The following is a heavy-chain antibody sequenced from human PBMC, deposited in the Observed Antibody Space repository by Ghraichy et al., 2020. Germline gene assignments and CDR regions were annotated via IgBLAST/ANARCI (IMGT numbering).Heavy chain of an antibody. Sequence: SETLSLTCTVSGGSISNFYWSWIRHPPGKGLEWIGYIYYSGSPNYNPSLRRRVTISVDTSKNQFSLKLNSVTAADAAVYYCARAPRYGDYGNYYYYGVDVWGQGTTVTVSS. CDR3: ARAPRYGDYGNYYYYGVDV. CDR1: GGSISNFY. CDR2: IYYSGSP. J-gene: IGHJ6*02. V-gene: IGHV4-59*01. D-gene: IGHD4-17*01.